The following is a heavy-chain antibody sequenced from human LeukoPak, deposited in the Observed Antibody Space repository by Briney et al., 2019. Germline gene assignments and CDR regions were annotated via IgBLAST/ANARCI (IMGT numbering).Heavy chain of an antibody. V-gene: IGHV3-23*01. J-gene: IGHJ6*02. CDR2: ISGSGAST. Sequence: GGSLRLSCAASGFTFSSYAMSWVRQAPGKGLVWVSSISGSGASTYYADSVKGRFTISRDNYKNTLYLQMNSLRAEDTAVYFCAKGENYFYYSGMDVWGQGTTVTVSS. CDR1: GFTFSSYA. CDR3: AKGENYFYYSGMDV.